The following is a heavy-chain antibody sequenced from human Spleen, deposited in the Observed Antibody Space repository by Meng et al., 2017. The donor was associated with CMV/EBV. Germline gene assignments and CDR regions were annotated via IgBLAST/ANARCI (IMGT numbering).Heavy chain of an antibody. CDR3: ARANYALDY. D-gene: IGHD1-7*01. V-gene: IGHV3-23*01. CDR2: ISGSGGST. J-gene: IGHJ4*02. Sequence: GESLKISCAASGFTFSSYAMSWVRQAPGKGLEWVSAISGSGGSTYYADSVKGRFTISRDNSKNTLYLQMNSLRAEDTAVYYCARANYALDYWGQGTLVTVSS. CDR1: GFTFSSYA.